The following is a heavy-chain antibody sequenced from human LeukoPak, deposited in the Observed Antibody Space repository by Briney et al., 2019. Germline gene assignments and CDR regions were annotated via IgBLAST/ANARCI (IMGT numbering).Heavy chain of an antibody. D-gene: IGHD6-25*01. CDR3: AKDWASSVEYYFDY. J-gene: IGHJ4*02. CDR1: GFTFDNYA. V-gene: IGHV3-9*01. CDR2: ISWNSGSI. Sequence: PGRSLRLSCAASGFTFDNYAMHWVRQAPGKGLEWVSGISWNSGSIGYADSVKGRFTISRDNAKNSLYLQMNSLRAEDTALYYCAKDWASSVEYYFDYGGRGTLVPVSS.